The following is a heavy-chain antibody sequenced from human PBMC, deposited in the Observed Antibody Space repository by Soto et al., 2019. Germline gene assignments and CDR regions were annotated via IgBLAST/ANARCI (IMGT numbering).Heavy chain of an antibody. V-gene: IGHV3-74*01. CDR3: ARGQSITIFGVVILSAFDI. CDR2: INSDGSST. J-gene: IGHJ3*02. Sequence: GGSLRLSCAASGFTFSSYWMHWVRQAPGKGLVWVSRINSDGSSTSYADSVKGRFTISRDNAKNTLYLQMNSLRAEDTAVYYCARGQSITIFGVVILSAFDIWGQGTMVTVSS. CDR1: GFTFSSYW. D-gene: IGHD3-3*01.